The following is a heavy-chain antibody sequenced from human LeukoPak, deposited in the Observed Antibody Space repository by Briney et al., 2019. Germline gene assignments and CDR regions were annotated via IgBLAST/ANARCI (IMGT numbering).Heavy chain of an antibody. CDR1: GYTFTSYY. Sequence: ASVTVSCKASGYTFTSYYMYWVRQAPGQGLEWMGIINPSGGSTSYAQKFQGRVTMTRDTSTSTVYMELSSLRSEDTAGYYCARVKVAGISTSYYDYYMVVWGKGTTVTVSS. CDR3: ARVKVAGISTSYYDYYMVV. D-gene: IGHD6-19*01. J-gene: IGHJ6*03. CDR2: INPSGGST. V-gene: IGHV1-46*01.